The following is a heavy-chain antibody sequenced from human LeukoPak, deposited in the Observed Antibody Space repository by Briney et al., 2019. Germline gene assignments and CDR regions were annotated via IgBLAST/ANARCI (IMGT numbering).Heavy chain of an antibody. CDR1: GGSFSGYY. D-gene: IGHD2-2*01. V-gene: IGHV4-34*01. J-gene: IGHJ4*02. CDR2: INHSGST. CDR3: ARDCSSSSCYLDY. Sequence: PSETLSLTCAVYGGSFSGYYWSWIRQPPGKGLEWIGEINHSGSTNYNPSLKSRVTISVDTSKNQFSLKLSSVTAADTAVYYCARDCSSSSCYLDYWSQGTPVTVSS.